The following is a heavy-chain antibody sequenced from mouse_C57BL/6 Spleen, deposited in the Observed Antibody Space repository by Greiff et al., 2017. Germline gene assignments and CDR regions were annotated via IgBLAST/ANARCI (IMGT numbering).Heavy chain of an antibody. V-gene: IGHV1-66*01. J-gene: IGHJ2*01. CDR2: IYPGSGNT. CDR3: AGKGQLRLLDY. D-gene: IGHD3-2*02. CDR1: GYSFTSYY. Sequence: QVHVKQSGPELVKPGASVKISCKASGYSFTSYYIHWVKQRPGQGLAWIGWIYPGSGNTKYNEKFKGKATLTADTSSSTAYMQLSSLTSEDSAVYYCAGKGQLRLLDYWGQGTTLTVSS.